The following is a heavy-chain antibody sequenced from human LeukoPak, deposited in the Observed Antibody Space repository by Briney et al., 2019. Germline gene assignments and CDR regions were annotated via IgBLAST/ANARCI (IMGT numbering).Heavy chain of an antibody. J-gene: IGHJ4*02. D-gene: IGHD3-16*01. Sequence: GGSLRLSCAASGFTFSNAWVSWVRQAPGKGLEWVGRIKSKTDGGTTDYAAPVKGRFTISRDDSKNTLYLQMNSLKTEDTAVYYCTTPSMITFGGVTDYWGQGTLVAVSS. CDR2: IKSKTDGGTT. CDR3: TTPSMITFGGVTDY. V-gene: IGHV3-15*01. CDR1: GFTFSNAW.